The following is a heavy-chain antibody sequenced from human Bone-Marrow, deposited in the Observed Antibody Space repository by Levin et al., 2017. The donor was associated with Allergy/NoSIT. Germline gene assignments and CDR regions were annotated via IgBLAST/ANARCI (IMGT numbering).Heavy chain of an antibody. CDR3: ARTWGTSSIAARPPGVF. CDR2: IWYDGSNK. D-gene: IGHD6-6*01. J-gene: IGHJ4*02. Sequence: GGSLRLSCAASGFTFSSYGMHWVRQAPGKGLEWVAVIWYDGSNKYYADSVKGRFTISRDNSKNTLYLQMNSLRAEDTAVYYCARTWGTSSIAARPPGVFGGQGTLVTVSS. V-gene: IGHV3-33*01. CDR1: GFTFSSYG.